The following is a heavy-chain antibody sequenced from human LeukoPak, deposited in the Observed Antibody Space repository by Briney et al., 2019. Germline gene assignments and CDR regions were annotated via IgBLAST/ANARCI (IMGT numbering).Heavy chain of an antibody. Sequence: SETLSLTCAVYGGSFSGYYWGWIRQPPGKGLEWIGSIYYSGSTYYNPSLKSRVTISVDTSKNQFSLKLSSVTAADTAVYYCALGYYDSSGYLVEALGYYFDYWGQGTLVTVSS. D-gene: IGHD3-22*01. J-gene: IGHJ4*02. CDR3: ALGYYDSSGYLVEALGYYFDY. V-gene: IGHV4-39*01. CDR2: IYYSGST. CDR1: GGSFSGYY.